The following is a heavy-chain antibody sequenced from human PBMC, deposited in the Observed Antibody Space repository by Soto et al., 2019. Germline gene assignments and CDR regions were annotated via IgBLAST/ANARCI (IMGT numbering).Heavy chain of an antibody. J-gene: IGHJ3*02. V-gene: IGHV4-39*01. CDR2: IYYSGST. Sequence: PSETLSLTCTVSGGSISSSSYYWGWIRQPPGKGLEWIGSIYYSGSTYYNPSLKSRVTISVDTSKNQFSLKLSSVTAADTAVYYCATPYYYDSSGPRPSDAFDIWGQGTMVTVSS. D-gene: IGHD3-22*01. CDR1: GGSISSSSYY. CDR3: ATPYYYDSSGPRPSDAFDI.